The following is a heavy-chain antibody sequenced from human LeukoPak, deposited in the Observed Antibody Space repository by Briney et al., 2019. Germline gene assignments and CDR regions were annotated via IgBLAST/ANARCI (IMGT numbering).Heavy chain of an antibody. CDR1: GFSLSTSGMA. D-gene: IGHD3-22*01. Sequence: SGPTLVKPTQTLTPTCTFSGFSLSTSGMAVGWIRQPPGKALEWLALIFWDGDKRYRPALKSRLTITKDTSKNQVVLTMTNMDPVDTATYYCAPLKGDIVVDSHWGQGTLVTVSS. CDR2: IFWDGDK. V-gene: IGHV2-5*02. J-gene: IGHJ4*02. CDR3: APLKGDIVVDSH.